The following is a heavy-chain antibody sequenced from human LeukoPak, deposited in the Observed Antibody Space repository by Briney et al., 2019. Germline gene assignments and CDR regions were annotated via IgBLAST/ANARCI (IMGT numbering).Heavy chain of an antibody. V-gene: IGHV1-46*01. CDR3: ARARLQDYMDV. CDR2: INPSGGST. D-gene: IGHD2-21*02. J-gene: IGHJ6*03. Sequence: VASVKVSCKASGYTFTSYYMHWVRQAPGQGLEWMGIINPSGGSTSYAQKLQGRVTMTRDTSTSTVYMELSSLRSEDTAVYYCARARLQDYMDVWGKGTTVTISS. CDR1: GYTFTSYY.